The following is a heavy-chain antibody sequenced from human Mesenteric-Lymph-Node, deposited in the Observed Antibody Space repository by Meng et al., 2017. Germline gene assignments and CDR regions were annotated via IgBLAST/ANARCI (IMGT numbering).Heavy chain of an antibody. CDR1: GGSISSVYW. CDR2: IYHSGST. V-gene: IGHV4-4*02. Sequence: VPLQESGPGLVKPSATLSLPCAVSGGSISSVYWWTWFRQSPGKGLEWIGEIYHSGSTNYNPSLKSRVTISVDKSKNQFSLKLTSVTAADTAVYYCARGGYYSFDYWGQGTLVTVSS. D-gene: IGHD5-18*01. CDR3: ARGGYYSFDY. J-gene: IGHJ4*02.